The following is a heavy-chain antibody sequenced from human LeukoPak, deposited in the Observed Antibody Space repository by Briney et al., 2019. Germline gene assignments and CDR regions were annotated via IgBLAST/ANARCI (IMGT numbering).Heavy chain of an antibody. Sequence: GASVKVSCKASGNSFTGYYMHWVRQAPGQGLEWMGWINPNSGGTNYAQKFQGRVTMTRDTSISTAYMELSRLRSDDTAVYYCARQLVEMATSGAFDIWGQGTMVTVSS. CDR3: ARQLVEMATSGAFDI. V-gene: IGHV1-2*02. CDR2: INPNSGGT. CDR1: GNSFTGYY. D-gene: IGHD5-24*01. J-gene: IGHJ3*02.